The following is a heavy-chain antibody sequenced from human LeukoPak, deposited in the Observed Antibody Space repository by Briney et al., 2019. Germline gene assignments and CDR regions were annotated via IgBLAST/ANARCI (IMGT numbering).Heavy chain of an antibody. Sequence: SETLSLTCAVSGDSVSGAFWWSWVRLPPHKGLEWIGEIHHSGSSNYNPSLKSRVIISLDGSKNLLSLKLSSVTAADTAVYYCARDTSGSYGRWGQGTLVTVSS. J-gene: IGHJ4*02. CDR1: GDSVSGAFW. CDR2: IHHSGSS. CDR3: ARDTSGSYGR. D-gene: IGHD1-26*01. V-gene: IGHV4-4*02.